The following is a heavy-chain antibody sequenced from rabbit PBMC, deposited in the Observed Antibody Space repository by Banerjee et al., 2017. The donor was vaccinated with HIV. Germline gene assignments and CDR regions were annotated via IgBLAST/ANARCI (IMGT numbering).Heavy chain of an antibody. V-gene: IGHV1S45*01. CDR2: IRGDSGGS. D-gene: IGHD2-1*01. J-gene: IGHJ4*01. Sequence: QEQLVESGGGLVQPEGSLTLTCTASGFSFSVSYWICWVRQAPGKGLEYIGCIRGDSGGSDYATWVNGRFTISRTSSTTVTLQMTSLTAADTATYFCARGSATMTMVITGFYFSLWGQGTLVTVS. CDR1: GFSFSVSYW. CDR3: ARGSATMTMVITGFYFSL.